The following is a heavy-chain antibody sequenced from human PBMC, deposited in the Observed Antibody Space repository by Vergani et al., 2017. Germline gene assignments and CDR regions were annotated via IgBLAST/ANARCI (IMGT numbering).Heavy chain of an antibody. J-gene: IGHJ4*02. D-gene: IGHD3-9*01. CDR1: GYTFSNYY. V-gene: IGHV1-46*03. Sequence: QVQVVQSGAEVKKSGASVKVSCKTSGYTFSNYYMHWVRQAPGQGLEWMGIINPSGGHTNYAQKFQGRVTMTRDTSTSTVYMELSSLRSEDTAIYYWARGDYGILTGYQYWGQGTLVTVSA. CDR3: ARGDYGILTGYQY. CDR2: INPSGGHT.